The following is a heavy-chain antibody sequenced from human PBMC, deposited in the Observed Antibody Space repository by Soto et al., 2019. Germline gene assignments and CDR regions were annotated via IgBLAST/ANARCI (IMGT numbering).Heavy chain of an antibody. J-gene: IGHJ3*02. Sequence: PSETLSLTCTVSGGSISSGGYYWSWIRQHPGKGLEWIGYIYYSGSTYYNPSLKSRVTISVDTSKNQFSLKLSSVTAADTAVYYCARDPKKIVPAAIRDDAFDIWAKGQWSPSPQ. CDR3: ARDPKKIVPAAIRDDAFDI. D-gene: IGHD2-2*02. V-gene: IGHV4-31*03. CDR2: IYYSGST. CDR1: GGSISSGGYY.